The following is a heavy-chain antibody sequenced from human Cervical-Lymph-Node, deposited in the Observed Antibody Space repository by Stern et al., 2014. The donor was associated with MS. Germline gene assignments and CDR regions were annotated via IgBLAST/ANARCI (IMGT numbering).Heavy chain of an antibody. CDR2: ISNNSTHT. CDR3: ARARVGDYARSPHLDS. V-gene: IGHV3-21*01. Sequence: EVQLEESGGGLVKPGESLRLSCDASGFTFSHYSINWVRQAPGKGLAWISSISNNSTHTYYADSVEGRFTISRDSAKDSVSLHMVSLRAEDTAVYYCARARVGDYARSPHLDSWGQGTLVTVSS. J-gene: IGHJ4*02. CDR1: GFTFSHYS. D-gene: IGHD4-17*01.